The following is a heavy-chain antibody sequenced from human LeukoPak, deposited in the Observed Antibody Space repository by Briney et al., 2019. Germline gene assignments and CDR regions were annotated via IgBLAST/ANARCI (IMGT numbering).Heavy chain of an antibody. V-gene: IGHV3-9*01. CDR3: AKDNKVVGYYYYYMDV. D-gene: IGHD2-15*01. Sequence: GGSLRLSCAASGFTFDDYAMHWFRKAPGKGLEWVSGFSWNSGSIGYADSVKGRFTISRDNAKNSLYLQMNSLRAEDTALYYCAKDNKVVGYYYYYMDVWGKGTTVTVSS. CDR2: FSWNSGSI. J-gene: IGHJ6*03. CDR1: GFTFDDYA.